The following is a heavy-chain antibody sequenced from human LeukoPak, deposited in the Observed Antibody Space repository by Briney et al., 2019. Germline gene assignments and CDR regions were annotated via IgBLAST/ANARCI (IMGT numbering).Heavy chain of an antibody. CDR3: ARDGHDYGGNPEAFDI. CDR2: IIPIFGTA. D-gene: IGHD4-23*01. J-gene: IGHJ3*02. CDR1: GGTFSSYA. V-gene: IGHV1-69*05. Sequence: SVKVSCKASGGTFSSYAISWVRQAPGQGLEWMGGIIPIFGTANYAQKFQGRVTITTDESTSTAYMELSSLRSEDTAVYYCARDGHDYGGNPEAFDIWGQGTMVTVSS.